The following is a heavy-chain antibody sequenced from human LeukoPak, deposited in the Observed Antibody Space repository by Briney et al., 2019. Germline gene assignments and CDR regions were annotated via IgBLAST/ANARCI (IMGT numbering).Heavy chain of an antibody. CDR3: AKDAANLLYYFDY. V-gene: IGHV3-21*01. CDR2: ISSSSSYI. J-gene: IGHJ4*02. D-gene: IGHD2-15*01. CDR1: GFTFNTYS. Sequence: GGSLRLSCAASGFTFNTYSMNWVRQAPGKGLEWVSSISSSSSYIDYADSGKGRFTISRDNAKNSLYLQMNSLRVEDTAVYYCAKDAANLLYYFDYWGQGALVTVSS.